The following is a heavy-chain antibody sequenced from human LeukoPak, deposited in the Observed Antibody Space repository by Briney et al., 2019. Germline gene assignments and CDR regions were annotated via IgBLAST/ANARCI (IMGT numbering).Heavy chain of an antibody. CDR2: INHSGST. V-gene: IGHV4-34*01. D-gene: IGHD4-17*01. Sequence: SETLSLTCAVYGGSFSGYYWSWIRQPPGKGLEWIGEINHSGSTNYNPSLKSRVTISVDTSKNQFSLKPSSVTAADTAVYYCARRRFFSTVVTPDDAFDIWGQGTMVTVSS. CDR1: GGSFSGYY. J-gene: IGHJ3*02. CDR3: ARRRFFSTVVTPDDAFDI.